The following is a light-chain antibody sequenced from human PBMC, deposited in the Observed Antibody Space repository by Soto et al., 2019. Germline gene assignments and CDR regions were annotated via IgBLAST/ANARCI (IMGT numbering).Light chain of an antibody. CDR3: QQLNSYPWT. CDR2: AAS. CDR1: QSISSW. J-gene: IGKJ1*01. V-gene: IGKV1-5*01. Sequence: DIQMTQSPSTLPASVGDRVTITCRASQSISSWLAWYQQKPGKAPKLLIYAASTLQSGVPSRFSGRGSGTDFTLTISSLQPEDFATYYCQQLNSYPWTFGQGTKVDIK.